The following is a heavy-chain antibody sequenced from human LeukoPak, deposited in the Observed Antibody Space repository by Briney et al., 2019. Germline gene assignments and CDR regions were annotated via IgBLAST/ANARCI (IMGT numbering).Heavy chain of an antibody. CDR2: IGSTGSPI. CDR3: ARMGWAARDWGHYYMDV. D-gene: IGHD6-6*01. Sequence: PGGSLRLSCAASGFTFRDSYMTWVRQAPGKGLDWGSYIGSTGSPIYYADSVKGRFTISRDNAKNSLYLQMNSLRAEDTAVYYCARMGWAARDWGHYYMDVWGKGTTITVSS. J-gene: IGHJ6*03. CDR1: GFTFRDSY. V-gene: IGHV3-11*04.